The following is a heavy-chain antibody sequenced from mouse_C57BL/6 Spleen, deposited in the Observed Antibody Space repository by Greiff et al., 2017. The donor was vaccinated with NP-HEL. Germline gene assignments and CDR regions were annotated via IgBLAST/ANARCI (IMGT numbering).Heavy chain of an antibody. V-gene: IGHV1-81*01. Sequence: VQLQQSGAELARPGASVKLSCKASGYTFTSYGISWVKQRTGQGLEWIGEIYPRSGNTYYNEKFKGKATLTTDKSSSTAYMELRSLTSEDSAVYFYAREDYYGSEDYCDYWGQGTTLTVSS. CDR3: AREDYYGSEDYCDY. D-gene: IGHD1-1*01. J-gene: IGHJ2*01. CDR1: GYTFTSYG. CDR2: IYPRSGNT.